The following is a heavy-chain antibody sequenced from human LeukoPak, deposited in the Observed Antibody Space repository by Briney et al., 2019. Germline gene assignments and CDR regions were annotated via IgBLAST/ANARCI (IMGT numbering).Heavy chain of an antibody. CDR3: ARVPMSFGVVIPWFDP. CDR2: ISSSGSTI. V-gene: IGHV3-48*03. Sequence: GGSLRLSCAASGFTFSSYEMNWVRQAPGKGLEWVSYISSSGSTIYYADSVKGRFTISRDNAKNSLYLQMNSLRAEDTAVYYCARVPMSFGVVIPWFDPWGQGTLVPVSS. CDR1: GFTFSSYE. D-gene: IGHD3-3*01. J-gene: IGHJ5*02.